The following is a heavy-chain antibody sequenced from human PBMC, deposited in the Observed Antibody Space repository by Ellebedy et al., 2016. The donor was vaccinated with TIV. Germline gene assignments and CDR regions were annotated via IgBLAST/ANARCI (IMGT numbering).Heavy chain of an antibody. D-gene: IGHD4-23*01. CDR3: ARDPVGVGPAFDV. J-gene: IGHJ3*01. CDR2: ITESGGNT. CDR1: GFTFSNYA. V-gene: IGHV3-23*01. Sequence: PGGSLRLSCAASGFTFSNYAMGWVRQAPGKGLEWVSSITESGGNTYYADSVKGRFTISRDNSKDTLFLQMNNLRAEDTAIYFCARDPVGVGPAFDVWGQGTMVTVSS.